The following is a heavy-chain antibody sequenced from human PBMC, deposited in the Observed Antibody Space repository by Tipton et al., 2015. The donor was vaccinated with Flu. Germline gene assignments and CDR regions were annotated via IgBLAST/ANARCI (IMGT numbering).Heavy chain of an antibody. CDR3: ARGDCSSTSCLDY. J-gene: IGHJ4*02. CDR2: IYYSGST. V-gene: IGHV4-59*01. Sequence: TLSLTCTVSGGSIRGYYWNWIRQFPGKGLEWIGYIYYSGSTNYNPSLKSRVTISVDTSKNQFSLKLSSVTAADTAVYYCARGDCSSTSCLDYWGQGTLVTVSS. CDR1: GGSIRGYY. D-gene: IGHD2-2*01.